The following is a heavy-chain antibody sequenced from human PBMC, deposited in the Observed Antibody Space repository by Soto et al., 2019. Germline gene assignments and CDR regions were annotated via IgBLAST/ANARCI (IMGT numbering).Heavy chain of an antibody. V-gene: IGHV3-30-3*01. CDR3: ARDNDYVWGSYRFCFDY. CDR1: GFTFSSYA. D-gene: IGHD3-16*02. CDR2: ISYDGSNK. Sequence: QVQLVESGGGVVQPGRSLRLSCAASGFTFSSYAMHWVRQAPGKGLEWVAVISYDGSNKYYADSVKGRFTISRDSSKNTLYLQMNSLRAEDTAVYYCARDNDYVWGSYRFCFDYWGQGTLVTVSS. J-gene: IGHJ4*02.